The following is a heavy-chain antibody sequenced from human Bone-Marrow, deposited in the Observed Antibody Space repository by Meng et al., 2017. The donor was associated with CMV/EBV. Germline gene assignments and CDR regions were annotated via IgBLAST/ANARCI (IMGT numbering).Heavy chain of an antibody. CDR2: INWNGGST. Sequence: GESLKISCAASGFTFDDYGMSWVRQAPGKGLEWVSGINWNGGSTGYADSVKGRFPISRDNAKNSLYLQMNSLRAEDTALYHCARDKTTGLHFLEFSDSWGQGTLVTVSS. J-gene: IGHJ4*02. CDR1: GFTFDDYG. CDR3: ARDKTTGLHFLEFSDS. D-gene: IGHD3-3*01. V-gene: IGHV3-20*01.